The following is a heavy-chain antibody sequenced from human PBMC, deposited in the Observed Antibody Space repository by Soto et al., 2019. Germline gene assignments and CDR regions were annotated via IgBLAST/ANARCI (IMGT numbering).Heavy chain of an antibody. D-gene: IGHD3-22*01. J-gene: IGHJ4*02. V-gene: IGHV1-69*01. Sequence: QVQLVQSGAEVRKPGSSVKVSCKASGGTFSNHAISWVRQAPGQGPEWMGGIIPLSGTTNYAQKFQGRVTITADESTTTAYMELSSLRYEDTAVYYCARGPDRSGFYLFDYWGQGTLVTVSS. CDR1: GGTFSNHA. CDR2: IIPLSGTT. CDR3: ARGPDRSGFYLFDY.